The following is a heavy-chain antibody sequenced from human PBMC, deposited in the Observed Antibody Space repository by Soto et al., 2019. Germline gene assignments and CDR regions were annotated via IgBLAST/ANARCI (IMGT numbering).Heavy chain of an antibody. V-gene: IGHV4-59*08. CDR3: AGYYDSSGYYPHGPFDY. D-gene: IGHD3-22*01. J-gene: IGHJ4*02. CDR2: IYYSGST. Sequence: XXTLSLTFTVSGGSISSYYWSWILQPPGKGLEWIGYIYYSGSTNYNPSLKSRVTISVDTSKNQFSLKLSSVTAAETAVYYCAGYYDSSGYYPHGPFDYWGQGTLVTVSS. CDR1: GGSISSYY.